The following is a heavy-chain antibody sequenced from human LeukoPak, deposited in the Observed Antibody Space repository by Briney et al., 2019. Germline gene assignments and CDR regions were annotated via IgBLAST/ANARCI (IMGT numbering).Heavy chain of an antibody. V-gene: IGHV1-69*05. Sequence: GASVKVSCKASGGTFSSYAISWVRQAPGQGLEWMGGIIPIFGTANYAQKFQGRVTITTDESTSTAYMELSSLRSEDTAVYYCARDPLAWTGSDDAFDIWGQGTMVTVSS. CDR1: GGTFSSYA. J-gene: IGHJ3*02. CDR3: ARDPLAWTGSDDAFDI. D-gene: IGHD3/OR15-3a*01. CDR2: IIPIFGTA.